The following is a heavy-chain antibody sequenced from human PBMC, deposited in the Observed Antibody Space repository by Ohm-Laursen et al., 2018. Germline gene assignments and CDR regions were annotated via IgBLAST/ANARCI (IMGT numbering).Heavy chain of an antibody. CDR3: ARSGLRSYGMDV. J-gene: IGHJ6*02. CDR2: IGFSSSYI. D-gene: IGHD3-3*01. CDR1: GFTFSSYS. V-gene: IGHV3-21*04. Sequence: SLRLSCAASGFTFSSYSLNWVRQAPGKGLEWVSSIGFSSSYIYYADSVKGRFTISRDNAKNSLYLQMNSLRAEDTALYHCARSGLRSYGMDVWGRGTTVTVSS.